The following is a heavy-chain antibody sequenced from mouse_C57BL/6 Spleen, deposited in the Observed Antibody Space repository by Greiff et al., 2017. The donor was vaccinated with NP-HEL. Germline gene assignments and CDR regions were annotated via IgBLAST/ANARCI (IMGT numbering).Heavy chain of an antibody. Sequence: DVKLQESGPGLVKPSQSLSLTCSVTGYSITSGYYWNWIRQFPGNKLEWMGYISYDGSNNYNPSLKNRISITRDTSKNQFFLKLNSVTTEDTATYYCARGDGSRAMDYWGQGTSVTVSS. J-gene: IGHJ4*01. CDR2: ISYDGSN. CDR3: ARGDGSRAMDY. V-gene: IGHV3-6*01. D-gene: IGHD1-1*01. CDR1: GYSITSGYY.